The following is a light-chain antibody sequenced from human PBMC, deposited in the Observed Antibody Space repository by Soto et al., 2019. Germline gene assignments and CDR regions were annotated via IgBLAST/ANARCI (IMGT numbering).Light chain of an antibody. CDR3: QHRNSYSGA. Sequence: DIQMTQSPSTLSGSLRDRVTITCRASQTISSGLAWYQQKPGKAPKLLIYNASNLKSGVPSRFSGSGSGTEFTLTISSLQPDDFATYYCQHRNSYSGAFGQGTKVDIK. CDR1: QTISSG. CDR2: NAS. J-gene: IGKJ1*01. V-gene: IGKV1-5*03.